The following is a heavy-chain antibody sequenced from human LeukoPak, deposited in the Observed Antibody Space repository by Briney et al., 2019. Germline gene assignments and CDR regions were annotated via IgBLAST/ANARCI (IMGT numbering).Heavy chain of an antibody. D-gene: IGHD4-11*01. J-gene: IGHJ6*03. Sequence: PSETLSHTCAHYRGSSSRNYWRRICHPLRRGLESVGEIKDRGSTNYNPPLMSRVTISVDTSKNKFSLKLSSVTAADTAVYYCARWAELAGYSNRLSYYYMDVWGKVTTVTVSS. CDR3: ARWAELAGYSNRLSYYYMDV. V-gene: IGHV4-34*01. CDR1: RGSSSRNY. CDR2: IKDRGST.